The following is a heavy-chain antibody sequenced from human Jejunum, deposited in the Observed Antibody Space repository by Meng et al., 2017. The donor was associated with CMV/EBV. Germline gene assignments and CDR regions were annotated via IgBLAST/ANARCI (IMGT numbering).Heavy chain of an antibody. CDR3: VKDHGGLNRGGTGPED. J-gene: IGHJ4*02. CDR2: IRYDGNNR. D-gene: IGHD3/OR15-3a*01. CDR1: TFSNYA. V-gene: IGHV3-30*02. Sequence: TFSNYAMHWVRRAPGTGLEWVAFIRYDGNNRYYAESVRGRFTISRDNSRNTLYLEMSSLTTEDTAVYHCVKDHGGLNRGGTGPEDWGQGTLVTVSS.